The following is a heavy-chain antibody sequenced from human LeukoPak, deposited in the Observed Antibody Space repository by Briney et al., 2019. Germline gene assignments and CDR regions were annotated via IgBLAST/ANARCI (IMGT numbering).Heavy chain of an antibody. CDR3: AREPYHYYDLEDAFDI. CDR2: INPNSGGT. D-gene: IGHD3-22*01. J-gene: IGHJ3*02. CDR1: GYTFTGYY. Sequence: ASVKVSCKASGYTFTGYYMHWVRQAPGQGLEWMGWINPNSGGTNYAQKFQGRVTMTRDTSISTAYMELSRLRSDDTAVYYCAREPYHYYDLEDAFDIWGQGTMVTVSS. V-gene: IGHV1-2*02.